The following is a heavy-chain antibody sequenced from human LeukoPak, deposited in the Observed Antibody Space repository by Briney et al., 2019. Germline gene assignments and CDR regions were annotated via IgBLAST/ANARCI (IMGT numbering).Heavy chain of an antibody. CDR1: GFTFSIYW. J-gene: IGHJ4*02. D-gene: IGHD5-12*01. CDR3: AKSGYRGYEQFDS. Sequence: GGSLRLSCAASGFTFSIYWMSWVRQAPGKGLEWVANIMQDGSEKYYVDSVKGRFSISRDNAKNSLYLQMNSLRAEDTAVYYCAKSGYRGYEQFDSWGQGTLVTVSS. CDR2: IMQDGSEK. V-gene: IGHV3-7*01.